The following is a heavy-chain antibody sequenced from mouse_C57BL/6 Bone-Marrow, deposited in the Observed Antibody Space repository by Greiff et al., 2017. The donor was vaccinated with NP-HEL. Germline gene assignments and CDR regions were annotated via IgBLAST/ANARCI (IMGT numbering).Heavy chain of an antibody. CDR1: GYTFTSYW. V-gene: IGHV1-50*01. CDR2: IDPSDSYT. Sequence: QVQLQQPGAELVKPGASVKLSCKASGYTFTSYWMQWVKQRPGQGLEWIGEIDPSDSYTNYNQKFKGKATLTVDTSSSTAYMQLSSLTSEDSAVYYCVREDYDWGQGTTLTVSS. J-gene: IGHJ2*01. CDR3: VREDYD. D-gene: IGHD2-4*01.